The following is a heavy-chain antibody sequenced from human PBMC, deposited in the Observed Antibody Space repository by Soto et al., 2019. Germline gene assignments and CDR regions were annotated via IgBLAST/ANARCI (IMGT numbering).Heavy chain of an antibody. Sequence: QVQLQESGPGLVKPSGTLSLTCAVSGGSISSSNWWSWVRQPPGKGLEWIGEIYHSGSTNYNPSLKSRVTLSVDKSKNQFSLKLSSVTAADTAVYYCARVHPYYYDSSGYYYFDYWGQGTLVTVSS. CDR3: ARVHPYYYDSSGYYYFDY. CDR2: IYHSGST. CDR1: GGSISSSNW. J-gene: IGHJ4*02. D-gene: IGHD3-22*01. V-gene: IGHV4-4*02.